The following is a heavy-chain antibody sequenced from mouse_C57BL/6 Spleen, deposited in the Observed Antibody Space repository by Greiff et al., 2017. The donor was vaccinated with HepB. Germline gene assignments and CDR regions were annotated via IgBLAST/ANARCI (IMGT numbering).Heavy chain of an antibody. CDR2: ISSGGSYT. CDR1: GFTFSSYG. J-gene: IGHJ4*01. D-gene: IGHD3-2*02. CDR3: AREGSSGYAMDY. V-gene: IGHV5-6*01. Sequence: EVQVVESGGDLVKPGGSLKLSCAASGFTFSSYGMSWVRQTLDKRLEWVATISSGGSYTYYPDSVKGRFTISRDNAKNTLYLQMSSLKSEDTAMYYCAREGSSGYAMDYWGQGTSVTVSS.